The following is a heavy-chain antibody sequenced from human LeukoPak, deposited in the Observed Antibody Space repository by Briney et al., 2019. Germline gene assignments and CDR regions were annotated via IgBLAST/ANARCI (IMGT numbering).Heavy chain of an antibody. CDR1: GDSIHSVYYY. J-gene: IGHJ4*02. CDR3: ARRSSRRTSGANRYFDF. V-gene: IGHV4-39*01. Sequence: PSETLSLTCTVSGDSIHSVYYYWGWIRQSPGKGLEWIGSAYFDGETSYSPSLKRRVIISVDTSKNQFSLNLTSVTAADTAIYYCARRSSRRTSGANRYFDFWGQGTLVTVSS. D-gene: IGHD4/OR15-4a*01. CDR2: AYFDGET.